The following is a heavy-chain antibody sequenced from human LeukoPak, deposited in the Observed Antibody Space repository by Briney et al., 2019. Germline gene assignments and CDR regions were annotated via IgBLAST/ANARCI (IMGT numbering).Heavy chain of an antibody. V-gene: IGHV3-23*01. D-gene: IGHD6-19*01. CDR1: GFTFSSYA. CDR2: ISGSGGST. CDR3: AASAVAGTRFDY. J-gene: IGHJ4*02. Sequence: GGSLRLSCAASGFTFSSYAMSWVRQAPGKGLEWVSAISGSGGSTYYADSVKGRFTISRDNSKNTLYLQMNSLRAEDTGVYYCAASAVAGTRFDYWGQGTLVTVSS.